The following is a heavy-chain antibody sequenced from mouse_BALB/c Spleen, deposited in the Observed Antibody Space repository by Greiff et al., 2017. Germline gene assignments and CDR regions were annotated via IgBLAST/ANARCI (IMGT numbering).Heavy chain of an antibody. CDR2: ISSGSSTI. D-gene: IGHD1-1*02. V-gene: IGHV5-17*02. J-gene: IGHJ4*01. CDR3: ARSAGWYAMDY. CDR1: GFTFSSFG. Sequence: DVKLVESGGGLVQPGGSRKLSCAASGFTFSSFGMHWVRQAPEKGLEWVAYISSGSSTIYYADTVKGRFTISRDNPKNTLFLQMTSLRSEDTAMYYCARSAGWYAMDYWGQGTSVTVSS.